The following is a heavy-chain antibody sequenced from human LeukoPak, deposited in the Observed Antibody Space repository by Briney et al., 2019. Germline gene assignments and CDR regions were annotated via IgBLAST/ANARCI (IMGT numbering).Heavy chain of an antibody. D-gene: IGHD4-11*01. CDR2: IRGDGSEE. V-gene: IGHV3-7*01. CDR1: GFTFSRQW. J-gene: IGHJ4*02. CDR3: ASPYSSLVDW. Sequence: GGSLRLSCAASGFTFSRQWMSWVRQAPGQGLEWVASIRGDGSEEFYVDSVKGRFTISRDNAKSSLYLPMNSLRADDTAVYYCASPYSSLVDWWGQGTRVTVSS.